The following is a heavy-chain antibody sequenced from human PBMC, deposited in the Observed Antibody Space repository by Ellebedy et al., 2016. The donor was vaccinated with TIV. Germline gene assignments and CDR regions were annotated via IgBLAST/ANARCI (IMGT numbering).Heavy chain of an antibody. CDR2: ISTTSSNI. J-gene: IGHJ2*01. D-gene: IGHD5-24*01. CDR1: GNTFSSYN. CDR3: VRDGGRDGYTYWYFDL. V-gene: IGHV3-48*02. Sequence: GESLKISCAASGNTFSSYNMNWVRQAPGKGLQRVSYISTTSSNIYYADSVKGRFTISRDNAKNSLTLQMDSLRDEDTAVYYCVRDGGRDGYTYWYFDLWGRGTLVTVSS.